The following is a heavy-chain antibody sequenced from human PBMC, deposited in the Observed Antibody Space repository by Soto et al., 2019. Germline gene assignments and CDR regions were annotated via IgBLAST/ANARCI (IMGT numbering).Heavy chain of an antibody. J-gene: IGHJ6*02. V-gene: IGHV3-30*18. D-gene: IGHD5-18*01. CDR2: ISYDGTDK. CDR3: VKERYAQLWLEDYGMDV. CDR1: GFTFSSYG. Sequence: QVQLVESGGGVVQPGRSLRLSCAAPGFTFSSYGIHWVRQAPGKGLEWVALISYDGTDKYYADSVKGRFTISRDNSKNTLYLKMSSLGPEDTAVYYCVKERYAQLWLEDYGMDVWGQGTTVTV.